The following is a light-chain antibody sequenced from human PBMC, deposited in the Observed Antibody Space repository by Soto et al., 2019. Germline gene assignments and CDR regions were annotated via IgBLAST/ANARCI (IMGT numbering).Light chain of an antibody. J-gene: IGKJ4*01. CDR2: DAS. Sequence: ERVMMQYPATLYVSAVERATLSCGASQTVTSNYLAWYQQKPGQAPRLLISDASTRATSIPARFNGSGSGTEFTLAISSLQSEDFAIYYCHQYNTWPLTFGGGTKVDIK. CDR1: QTVTSN. V-gene: IGKV3-15*01. CDR3: HQYNTWPLT.